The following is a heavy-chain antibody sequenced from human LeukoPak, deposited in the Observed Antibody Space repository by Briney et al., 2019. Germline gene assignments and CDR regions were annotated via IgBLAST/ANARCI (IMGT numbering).Heavy chain of an antibody. CDR3: ARDDYYDSSAYRENPFDV. Sequence: SVKVSCKASGDTFSSYAISWLRQAPGQGLEWMGGIIPILGTTNYAQKFRGRVTITADESTSTLYMELRSLRSEDTAIYYCARDDYYDSSAYRENPFDVWGQGTMVTVSS. CDR2: IIPILGTT. CDR1: GDTFSSYA. D-gene: IGHD3-22*01. J-gene: IGHJ3*01. V-gene: IGHV1-69*01.